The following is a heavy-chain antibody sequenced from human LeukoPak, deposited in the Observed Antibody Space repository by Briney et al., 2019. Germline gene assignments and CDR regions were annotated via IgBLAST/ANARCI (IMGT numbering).Heavy chain of an antibody. Sequence: GRSLRLSCAVSGFTFSSYTMHWVRQAPGKGLESVAVISYDGSNTYYADSVKGRFTISRDNSKNTLYLQMNSLRPEDTAMYYCLLSGYYDSSGALHWGQGTLVTVSS. CDR1: GFTFSSYT. CDR2: ISYDGSNT. D-gene: IGHD3-22*01. V-gene: IGHV3-30-3*01. CDR3: LLSGYYDSSGALH. J-gene: IGHJ4*02.